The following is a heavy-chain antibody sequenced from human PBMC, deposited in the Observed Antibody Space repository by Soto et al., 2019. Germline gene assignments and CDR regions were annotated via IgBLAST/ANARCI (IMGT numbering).Heavy chain of an antibody. CDR3: ARAVAPYLGTWFDP. Sequence: SETLSLTFAVSGGSISSGNSYSWSWIRQPPGKGLEWIGSISHSGSTSYNPSLKGRVTMSVDKSKNQFSLNLSSVTAADMAVYYCARAVAPYLGTWFDPWGQGTLVTVSS. CDR2: ISHSGST. CDR1: GGSISSGNSYS. V-gene: IGHV4-30-2*01. D-gene: IGHD2-15*01. J-gene: IGHJ5*02.